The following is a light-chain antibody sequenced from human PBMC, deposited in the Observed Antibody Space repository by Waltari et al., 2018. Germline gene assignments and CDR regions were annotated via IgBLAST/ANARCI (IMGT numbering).Light chain of an antibody. CDR3: QQYNNWPKT. J-gene: IGKJ1*01. V-gene: IGKV3-15*01. CDR2: GAS. CDR1: QSVSRN. Sequence: EIVLTQSPATLSLSPGERATLSCRASQSVSRNLAWYQQKPGQAPRLLLYGASTRATGSPARFSGSGSGTEFTLTISSMQSEDFAVYYGQQYNNWPKTFGQGTKVEIK.